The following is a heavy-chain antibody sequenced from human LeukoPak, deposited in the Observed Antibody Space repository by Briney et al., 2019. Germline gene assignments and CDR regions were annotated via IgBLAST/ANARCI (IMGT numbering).Heavy chain of an antibody. V-gene: IGHV4-38-2*02. D-gene: IGHD4-17*01. J-gene: IGHJ4*02. CDR1: GDSITSTYY. Sequence: SETLSLTCNVSGDSITSTYYWGWIRQPPGKGLEWIGSISHSGNTYYNPSLKSRVTMSVDTSKNQFSLKLSSVTAADTAVYYCARGPTTVTRAFDYWGQGTLVTVSS. CDR3: ARGPTTVTRAFDY. CDR2: ISHSGNT.